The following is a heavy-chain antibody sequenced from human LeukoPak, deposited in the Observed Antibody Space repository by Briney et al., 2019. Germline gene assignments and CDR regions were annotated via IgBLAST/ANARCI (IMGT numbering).Heavy chain of an antibody. CDR3: AAYIAVAGTEVTDY. CDR2: IYYSGST. Sequence: SETLSLTCTVSGRSISSYYWSWIRQPPGKGLEWIGYIYYSGSTNYNPSLKSRVTISVDTSKNQFSLKLSSVTAADTAVYYCAAYIAVAGTEVTDYWGQGTLVTVSS. CDR1: GRSISSYY. D-gene: IGHD6-19*01. V-gene: IGHV4-59*08. J-gene: IGHJ4*02.